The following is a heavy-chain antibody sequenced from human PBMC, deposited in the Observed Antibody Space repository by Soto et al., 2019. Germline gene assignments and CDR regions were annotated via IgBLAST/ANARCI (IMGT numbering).Heavy chain of an antibody. Sequence: RRLSCAASGFTFDDYAMHWVRQAPGKGLEWVSGISWNSGSIGYADSVKGRFTISRDNAKNSLYLQMNSLRAEDTALYYCAKDKSNAFWSGTTPFDYWGQGTLVTVSS. V-gene: IGHV3-9*01. CDR2: ISWNSGSI. CDR3: AKDKSNAFWSGTTPFDY. CDR1: GFTFDDYA. J-gene: IGHJ4*02. D-gene: IGHD3-3*01.